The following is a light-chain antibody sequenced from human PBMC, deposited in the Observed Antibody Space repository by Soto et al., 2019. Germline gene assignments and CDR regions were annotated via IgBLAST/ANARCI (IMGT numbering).Light chain of an antibody. J-gene: IGKJ1*01. Sequence: EIVLTQSPATLSLSPGERATLSCRASQSVSSYLAWYQQKPGQAPRLLIYDASNRATGIPARFSGSGSGTDFTLTISSLEPEDFAVHYCQQRSNWPPWTFGQGTKVAIK. V-gene: IGKV3-11*01. CDR2: DAS. CDR1: QSVSSY. CDR3: QQRSNWPPWT.